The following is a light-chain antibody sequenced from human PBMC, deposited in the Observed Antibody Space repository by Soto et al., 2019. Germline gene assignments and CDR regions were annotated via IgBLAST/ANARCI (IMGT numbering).Light chain of an antibody. J-gene: IGKJ4*01. CDR1: HGISTS. CDR2: AAS. Sequence: DIQMTQSPSSVSASVGDGVTITCRASHGISTSLGWYQQKPGKAPKLLIYAASSLQSGVPSRFSGTGSGTDFTLTISSLQPEDFATYYCQQTNSFPLTFGGGTKVEIK. CDR3: QQTNSFPLT. V-gene: IGKV1D-12*01.